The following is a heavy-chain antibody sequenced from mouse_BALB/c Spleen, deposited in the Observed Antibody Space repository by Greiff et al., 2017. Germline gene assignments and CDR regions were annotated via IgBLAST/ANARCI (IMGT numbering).Heavy chain of an antibody. CDR3: ARERLRLRGFAY. D-gene: IGHD1-2*01. J-gene: IGHJ3*01. Sequence: EVQLQESGGGLVKPGGSLKLSCAASGFTYSSYAMSWVRQTPEKRLEWVASISSGGSTYYPDSVKGRFTISRDNARNILYLQMSSLRSEDTAMYYCARERLRLRGFAYWGQGTLVTVSA. V-gene: IGHV5-6-5*01. CDR2: ISSGGST. CDR1: GFTYSSYA.